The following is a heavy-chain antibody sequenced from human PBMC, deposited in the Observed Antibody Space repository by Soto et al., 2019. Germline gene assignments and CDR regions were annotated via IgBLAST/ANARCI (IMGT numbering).Heavy chain of an antibody. CDR1: GFKFTSYA. CDR2: IGGSGKFT. V-gene: IGHV3-23*01. J-gene: IGHJ1*01. Sequence: EVQLLESGGGLAQPGGSLRLSCAATGFKFTSYAMSWVRQAPGKGLEWVSGIGGSGKFTHYADSVKGRFTLTRDNSNHXXXXXXXXXXXXXXXXXXXXXXXXGXXAEYFEDWGQGTLVTVSS. D-gene: IGHD3-16*01. CDR3: XXXXXGXXAEYFED.